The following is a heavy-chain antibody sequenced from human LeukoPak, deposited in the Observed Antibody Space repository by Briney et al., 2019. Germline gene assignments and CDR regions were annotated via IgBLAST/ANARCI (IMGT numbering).Heavy chain of an antibody. J-gene: IGHJ4*02. CDR2: IYYSGST. CDR1: GGSISSYY. D-gene: IGHD6-19*01. V-gene: IGHV4-59*01. CDR3: ARVWQPPRPGYSSGWYDY. Sequence: SETLSLTCTVSGGSISSYYWSWIRQPPGKGLEWIGYIYYSGSTNYNPSLKSRVTISVDTSKNQFSLKLSSVTAADTAVYYCARVWQPPRPGYSSGWYDYWGQGTLVTVSS.